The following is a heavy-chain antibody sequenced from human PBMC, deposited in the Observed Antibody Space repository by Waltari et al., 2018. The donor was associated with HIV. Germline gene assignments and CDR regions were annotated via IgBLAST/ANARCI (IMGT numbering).Heavy chain of an antibody. CDR1: GASFSGYY. V-gene: IGHV4-34*01. Sequence: QVQLQQWGAGLLKPSETLSLTCAVYGASFSGYYWTWIRQSPGKGLEWIGEIDQSGSTNYNPSPKSRVTMSVDTSKKQFSLRLTSATAADTAVYFCARMRAVAVAGDWGWDHYYYGLDVWGQGTTVTVS. CDR2: IDQSGST. J-gene: IGHJ6*02. CDR3: ARMRAVAVAGDWGWDHYYYGLDV. D-gene: IGHD6-19*01.